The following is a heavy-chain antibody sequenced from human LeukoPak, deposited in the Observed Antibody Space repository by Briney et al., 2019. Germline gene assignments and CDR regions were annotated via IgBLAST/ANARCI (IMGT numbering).Heavy chain of an antibody. CDR3: VKHSGGVYGNSDY. Sequence: PGGSLRLSCVASGFTFSNNAASCFRQAPGKGLEWVSTVGRGGGDTYYADSVRGRFTISKDSSKNTLQMNSLSADDTAMYYCVKHSGGVYGNSDYWGQGILVTVSS. J-gene: IGHJ4*02. CDR1: GFTFSNNA. V-gene: IGHV3-23*01. D-gene: IGHD1-1*01. CDR2: VGRGGGDT.